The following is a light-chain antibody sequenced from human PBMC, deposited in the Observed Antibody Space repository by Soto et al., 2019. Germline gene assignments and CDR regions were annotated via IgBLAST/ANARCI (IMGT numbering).Light chain of an antibody. CDR2: AAS. V-gene: IGKV1-39*01. CDR1: QSISSN. CDR3: QQSYSTLPYT. J-gene: IGKJ3*01. Sequence: DIHMTQSPSSLSASVGDRVTITCRASQSISSNLNWYQQKPGKAPKLLIYAASSLQSGVPSRFSGSGSGTDFTLTISSLQPEDFATYYCQQSYSTLPYTFGPGTKVDIK.